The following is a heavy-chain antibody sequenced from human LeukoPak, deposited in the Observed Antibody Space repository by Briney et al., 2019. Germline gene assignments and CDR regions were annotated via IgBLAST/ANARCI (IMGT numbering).Heavy chain of an antibody. J-gene: IGHJ1*01. CDR1: GFTFRDAW. CDR2: IRSKTDGGTT. V-gene: IGHV3-15*01. D-gene: IGHD3-3*01. CDR3: AKHIYGVVSIQQ. Sequence: GGSLRLSCAASGFTFRDAWMTWVRQAPGKGPEWVGRIRSKTDGGTTDYAVSVQGRFTISRDDSKNTLYLQMSSLKTEDTAVYYCAKHIYGVVSIQQWGQGTLVTVSS.